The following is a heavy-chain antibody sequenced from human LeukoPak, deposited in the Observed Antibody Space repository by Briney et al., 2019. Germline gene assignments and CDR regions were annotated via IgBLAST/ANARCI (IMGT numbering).Heavy chain of an antibody. V-gene: IGHV3-23*01. Sequence: PGGSLRLSCAASGFTFSSYAMSWVRQAPGEGLEWVSGITGNGATTYYADSVKGRFTISRDNSRNTVYLQMNSLGAEDTAVYYCANDLGWIQLNLGRGQGTLVTVSS. D-gene: IGHD5-18*01. CDR3: ANDLGWIQLNLG. J-gene: IGHJ4*02. CDR1: GFTFSSYA. CDR2: ITGNGATT.